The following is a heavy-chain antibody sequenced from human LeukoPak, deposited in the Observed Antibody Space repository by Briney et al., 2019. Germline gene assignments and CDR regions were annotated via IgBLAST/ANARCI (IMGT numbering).Heavy chain of an antibody. CDR2: ISSSSSYI. V-gene: IGHV3-21*01. CDR3: ARGPDYGDYGGLDY. D-gene: IGHD4-17*01. J-gene: IGHJ4*02. CDR1: GFTFSSYS. Sequence: GGSLRLSCAASGFTFSSYSMNWVRQAPGKGLELVSSISSSSSYIYYADSVKGRFTISRDNAKNSLYLQMNSLRAEDTAVYYCARGPDYGDYGGLDYWGQGTLVTVSS.